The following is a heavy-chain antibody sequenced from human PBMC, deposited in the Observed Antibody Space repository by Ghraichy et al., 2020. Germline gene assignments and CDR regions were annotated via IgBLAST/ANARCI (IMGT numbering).Heavy chain of an antibody. CDR3: ARKEYSSPSNGMDV. V-gene: IGHV4-34*01. Sequence: SETLSLTCAVYGGSFSGYYWSWIRQPPGKGLEWIGEINHSGSTNYNPSLKSQVTIIVNTSKNQFSLKLSYVTVADTVVYYCARKEYSSPSNGMDVWGQGPTVTVSS. CDR1: GGSFSGYY. J-gene: IGHJ6*02. D-gene: IGHD6-6*01. CDR2: INHSGST.